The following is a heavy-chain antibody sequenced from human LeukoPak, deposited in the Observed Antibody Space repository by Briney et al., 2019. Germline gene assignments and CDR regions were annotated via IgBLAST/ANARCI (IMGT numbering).Heavy chain of an antibody. CDR3: AIWTSGNY. CDR2: MDPSGSQK. V-gene: IGHV3-7*01. Sequence: GGSLRLSCAASEFIFNRSWMNWVRQAPGKGLEWVANMDPSGSQKRYVDSVKGRFTISKDNLGTSVYLDMFGLRAEDTAIYYCAIWTSGNYWGQGTLVTVSS. J-gene: IGHJ4*02. CDR1: EFIFNRSW. D-gene: IGHD1-1*01.